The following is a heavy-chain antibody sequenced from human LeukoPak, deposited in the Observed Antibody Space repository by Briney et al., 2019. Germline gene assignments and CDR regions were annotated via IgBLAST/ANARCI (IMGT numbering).Heavy chain of an antibody. D-gene: IGHD1-7*01. J-gene: IGHJ4*02. Sequence: GGSLRLSCAASGFTFSNNWMSWVRQAPGKGLEWVANIKGDGSEKYYVDSVKGRFTTSRDNAKNSLYLQMNSLRAEDTAVYYCARLIGTTNFDYWGQGTLVTVSS. CDR2: IKGDGSEK. CDR1: GFTFSNNW. V-gene: IGHV3-7*01. CDR3: ARLIGTTNFDY.